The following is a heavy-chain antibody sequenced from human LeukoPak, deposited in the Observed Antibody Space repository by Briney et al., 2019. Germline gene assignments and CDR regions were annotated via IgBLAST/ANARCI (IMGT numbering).Heavy chain of an antibody. Sequence: ASVKVSCKASGYTFTGYYMHWVRQAPGQGLEWMGWINPSSGGTNYAQKFQGRVTMTRDTSISTAYMELSRLRSDDTAVYYCARRIAAAGKVGLFDYWGQGTLVTVSS. CDR1: GYTFTGYY. CDR2: INPSSGGT. D-gene: IGHD6-13*01. CDR3: ARRIAAAGKVGLFDY. J-gene: IGHJ4*02. V-gene: IGHV1-2*02.